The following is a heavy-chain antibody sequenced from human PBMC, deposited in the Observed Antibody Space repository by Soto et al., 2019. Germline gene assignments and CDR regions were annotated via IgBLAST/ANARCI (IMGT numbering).Heavy chain of an antibody. J-gene: IGHJ5*02. CDR2: IDPSDSYT. Sequence: GESLKISGKVSGCSFTSYWISWVRQMPGKGLEWMGRIDPSDSYTNYSPSFQGHVTISADKSISTAYLQWSSLKASDTAMYYCARQDASIAVAGSGFDPWGQGTLVTVS. CDR1: GCSFTSYW. V-gene: IGHV5-10-1*01. CDR3: ARQDASIAVAGSGFDP. D-gene: IGHD6-19*01.